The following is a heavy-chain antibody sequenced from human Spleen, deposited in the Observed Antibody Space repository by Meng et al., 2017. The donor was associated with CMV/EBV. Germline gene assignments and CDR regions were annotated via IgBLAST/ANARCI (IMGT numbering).Heavy chain of an antibody. J-gene: IGHJ6*02. D-gene: IGHD3-10*01. V-gene: IGHV3-23*01. Sequence: GESLKISCAASGFTFSSYAMSWVRQAPGKGLEWVSAISGSGGSAYYADSVKGRFTISRDNSKNTLYLQMNSLRAEDTAVYYCARDRGSGSYVYYYYGMDVWGQGTTVTVSS. CDR3: ARDRGSGSYVYYYYGMDV. CDR1: GFTFSSYA. CDR2: ISGSGGSA.